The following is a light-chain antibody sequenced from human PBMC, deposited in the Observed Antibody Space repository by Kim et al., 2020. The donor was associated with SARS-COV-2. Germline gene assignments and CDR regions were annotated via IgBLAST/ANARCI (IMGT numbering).Light chain of an antibody. CDR2: GKN. J-gene: IGLJ2*01. Sequence: ALGPAVRITWQRNRLRNYYATWYQQKARQAPILVNYGKNNPSSGIPGLFAGSSSGNTASLTITGTQAGDEADYYCNSRDSNDNVVFGGGTKLTVL. CDR3: NSRDSNDNVV. CDR1: RLRNYY. V-gene: IGLV3-19*01.